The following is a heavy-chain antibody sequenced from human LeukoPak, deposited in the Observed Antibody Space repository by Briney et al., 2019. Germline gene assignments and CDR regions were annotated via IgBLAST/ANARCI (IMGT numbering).Heavy chain of an antibody. V-gene: IGHV7-4-1*02. CDR2: INTNTGNP. D-gene: IGHD3-10*01. CDR3: ARVVLVEKPTMVRGVRKLRHAFDI. CDR1: GYTFTTYP. J-gene: IGHJ3*02. Sequence: ASVKVSCKASGYTFTTYPMNWVRQAPGQGLEWMGWINTNTGNPTYAQGFTGRFVFSLDTSVSTAYLQISSLKPEDTAVYYCARVVLVEKPTMVRGVRKLRHAFDIWGQGTMVTVSS.